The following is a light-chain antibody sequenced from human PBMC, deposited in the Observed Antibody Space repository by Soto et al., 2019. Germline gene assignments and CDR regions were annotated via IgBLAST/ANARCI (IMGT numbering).Light chain of an antibody. Sequence: QSALTQPPSASGSPGQSVTISCTGTSSDVGAYNYVSWYQQHPGKAPKLMIYDVSKRPSGVPYRFSGSKSGNAASLTVSGLQGEDEADYYCSSYAGSSWVFGAGTQLTVL. CDR1: SSDVGAYNY. CDR3: SSYAGSSWV. J-gene: IGLJ3*02. V-gene: IGLV2-8*01. CDR2: DVS.